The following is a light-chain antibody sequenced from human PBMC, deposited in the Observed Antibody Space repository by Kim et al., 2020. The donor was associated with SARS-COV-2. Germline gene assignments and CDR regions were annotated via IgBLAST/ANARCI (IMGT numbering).Light chain of an antibody. V-gene: IGLV2-14*03. CDR2: DVS. CDR3: SSYTSSSTLV. CDR1: SSDGGGYNY. J-gene: IGLJ2*01. Sequence: GQSITISCTGTSSDGGGYNYVSWYQQHPGKAPKLMIYDVSNRPSGVSNRFSGSKSGNTASLTISGLQAEDEVDYYCSSYTSSSTLVFGGGTQLTVL.